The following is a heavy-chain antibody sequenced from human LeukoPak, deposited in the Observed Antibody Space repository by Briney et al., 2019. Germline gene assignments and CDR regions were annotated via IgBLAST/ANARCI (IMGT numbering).Heavy chain of an antibody. CDR1: GGSISSYY. D-gene: IGHD3-22*01. Sequence: SETLSLTCTVSGGSISSYYWSWIRQPPGKGLEWIGYIYYTGSTNYNPSLKSRVTISVDTSKNQFSLRLTSVTAADTAVYYCARSGTTYNYDSSGYYYGYWGQGTLVTVSS. J-gene: IGHJ4*02. CDR3: ARSGTTYNYDSSGYYYGY. V-gene: IGHV4-59*01. CDR2: IYYTGST.